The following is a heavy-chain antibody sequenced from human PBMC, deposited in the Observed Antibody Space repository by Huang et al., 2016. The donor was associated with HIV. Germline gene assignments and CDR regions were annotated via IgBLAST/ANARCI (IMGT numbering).Heavy chain of an antibody. V-gene: IGHV4-39*01. J-gene: IGHJ6*03. CDR3: ARHREGPVAYYSGWGSHLNYMDV. CDR1: GGAIRSSDYH. CDR2: VYYTGST. Sequence: QLLLQESGPGLVKPSEALALTCAVSGGAIRSSDYHWGWIRQPPGKGLEWIGSVYYTGSTHYSPSLKIRVTIAVDTSKNLFFLNLTSMTAADTAVYYCARHREGPVAYYSGWGSHLNYMDVWGRGRTVVVSS. D-gene: IGHD3-10*01.